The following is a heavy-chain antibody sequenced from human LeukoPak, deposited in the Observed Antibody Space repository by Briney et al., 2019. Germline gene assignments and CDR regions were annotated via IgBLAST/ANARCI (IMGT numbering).Heavy chain of an antibody. CDR2: MRKGGGEI. CDR1: GFTFSRYW. J-gene: IGHJ4*02. Sequence: PGGSLRLSCVASGFTFSRYWMSWVRQAPGKGLEWVSTMRKGGGEIYYVDSVRGRFTISRDKAKNSLYLQMNRLGAEDTALYYFARIMYLLGVHFDFWGQGTLVTVSP. CDR3: ARIMYLLGVHFDF. V-gene: IGHV3-7*01. D-gene: IGHD2-8*01.